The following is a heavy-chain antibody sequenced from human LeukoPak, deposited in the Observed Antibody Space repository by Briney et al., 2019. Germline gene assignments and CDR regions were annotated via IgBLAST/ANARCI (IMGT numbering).Heavy chain of an antibody. CDR1: GFTFSSNW. CDR2: INTDGSTT. Sequence: GGSLRLSCAASGFTFSSNWMHWVRQTPGKGLVWVSRINTDGSTTTYADSVKGRFTISRDNAKNTLYLQMNSLRAEDTAVYYCARVESGTWDYWGQGTLVTVSS. V-gene: IGHV3-74*01. CDR3: ARVESGTWDY. D-gene: IGHD1-26*01. J-gene: IGHJ4*02.